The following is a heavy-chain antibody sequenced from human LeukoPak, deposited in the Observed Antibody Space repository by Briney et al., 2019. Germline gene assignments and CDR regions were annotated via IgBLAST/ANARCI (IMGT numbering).Heavy chain of an antibody. V-gene: IGHV3-30-3*01. CDR3: ARGAYYYED. Sequence: GGSLRLSCAASGFTFSSFTMHWVRQAPGKGLEWVALISYDETSKYYADSVKGRFTISRDNAKNSLYLQMNSLRAEDTAVYYCARGAYYYEDWGQGTLVTVSS. CDR2: ISYDETSK. CDR1: GFTFSSFT. D-gene: IGHD3-22*01. J-gene: IGHJ4*02.